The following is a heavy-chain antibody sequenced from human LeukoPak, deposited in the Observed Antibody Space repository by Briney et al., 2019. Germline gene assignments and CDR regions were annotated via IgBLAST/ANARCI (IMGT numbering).Heavy chain of an antibody. J-gene: IGHJ6*03. CDR3: AKGGYSNGRYYYYYMDV. Sequence: SETLSLTCTVYGGSISSTGYYWGWIRQPPGKGLEWLGNIYYTGSTYYNPSLKSRVTISVDTSKNQFSLRLSSVTAEDTAVYYCAKGGYSNGRYYYYYMDVWGEGTTVTVSS. D-gene: IGHD5-18*01. CDR1: GGSISSTGYY. CDR2: IYYTGST. V-gene: IGHV4-39*07.